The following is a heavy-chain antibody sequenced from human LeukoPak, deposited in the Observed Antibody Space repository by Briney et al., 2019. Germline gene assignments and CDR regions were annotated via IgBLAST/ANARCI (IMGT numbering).Heavy chain of an antibody. D-gene: IGHD2-8*02. V-gene: IGHV4-59*01. CDR1: GGSISSYY. CDR3: ARGGDILLSDGMDV. CDR2: IYYSGST. Sequence: SETLSLTCTASGGSISSYYWSWIRQPPGKGLEWIGYIYYSGSTNYNPSLKSRVTISVDTSKNQFSLKLSSVTAADTAVYYCARGGDILLSDGMDVWGQGTTVTVSS. J-gene: IGHJ6*02.